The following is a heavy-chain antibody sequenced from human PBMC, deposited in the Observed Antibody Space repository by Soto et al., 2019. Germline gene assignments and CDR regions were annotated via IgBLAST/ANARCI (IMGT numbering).Heavy chain of an antibody. J-gene: IGHJ3*02. V-gene: IGHV3-53*01. CDR3: ARGQSEDYGDYVDAFDI. Sequence: GGSLRISCAASGFTFSSNYMSWVRQAPGKGLEWVSVIYSGGSTYYADSVKGRFTISRDNSKNTLYLQMNSLRAEDTAVYYCARGQSEDYGDYVDAFDIWGQGTMVTVSS. CDR2: IYSGGST. CDR1: GFTFSSNY. D-gene: IGHD4-17*01.